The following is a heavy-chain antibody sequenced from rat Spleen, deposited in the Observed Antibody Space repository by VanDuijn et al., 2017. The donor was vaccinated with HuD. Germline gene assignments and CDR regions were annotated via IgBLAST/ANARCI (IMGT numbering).Heavy chain of an antibody. J-gene: IGHJ2*01. D-gene: IGHD1-11*01. CDR1: GFTFSNYY. Sequence: EVQLVESGGGSVQPGRSLKLSCAALGFTFSNYYMAWVRQAPTKGLEWVASISTGGGNTYYRDSVKGRFTISRDNAKSTLYLQMDSLRSEDTATYYCARPSRVATEGPHFDYWGQGVMVTVSS. CDR3: ARPSRVATEGPHFDY. CDR2: ISTGGGNT. V-gene: IGHV5-25*01.